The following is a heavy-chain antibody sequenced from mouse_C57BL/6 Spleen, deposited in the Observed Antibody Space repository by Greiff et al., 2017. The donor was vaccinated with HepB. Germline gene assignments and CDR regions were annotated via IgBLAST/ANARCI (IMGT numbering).Heavy chain of an antibody. CDR1: GFKIKDYY. CDR2: IDPEDGDT. J-gene: IGHJ2*01. V-gene: IGHV14-1*01. D-gene: IGHD1-1*01. CDR3: TTLLRRYHYYFDF. Sequence: VQLQQSGAELVRPGASVKLSCTASGFKIKDYYMHWVKQRPEQGLEWIGRIDPEDGDTEYAPKFQGKATMTADTSSNTAYLQLSSLTSEDTAVYYCTTLLRRYHYYFDFWGKGTTLTVSS.